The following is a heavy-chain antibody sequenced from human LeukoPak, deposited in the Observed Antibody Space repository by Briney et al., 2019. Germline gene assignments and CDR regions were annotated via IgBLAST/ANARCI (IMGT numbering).Heavy chain of an antibody. J-gene: IGHJ5*02. CDR2: IYYSGST. CDR1: GGSISSYY. D-gene: IGHD3-22*01. V-gene: IGHV4-59*01. Sequence: SETLSLTCTVSGGSISSYYWSWIRQPPGKGLEWIGYIYYSGSTNYNPSLKSRVTISVDTSKNQFSLKLSSVTAADTAVYYCARSTYYYDSSGYEGGLRHLNWFDPWGQGTLVTVSS. CDR3: ARSTYYYDSSGYEGGLRHLNWFDP.